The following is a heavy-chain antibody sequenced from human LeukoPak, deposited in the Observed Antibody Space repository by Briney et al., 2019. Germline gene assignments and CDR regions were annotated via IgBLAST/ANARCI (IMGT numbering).Heavy chain of an antibody. CDR2: IAGSGGRA. D-gene: IGHD3-16*01. CDR1: GFTFSSYW. CDR3: AKITFEGLMDFY. J-gene: IGHJ4*02. Sequence: GGSLRLSCAASGFTFSSYWMSWVRQAPGKGLEWVSAIAGSGGRAYYADPVKGRFTISRDNSKNTLYLQMNSLRAEDTAVYYCAKITFEGLMDFYWGQGTLVTVSS. V-gene: IGHV3-23*01.